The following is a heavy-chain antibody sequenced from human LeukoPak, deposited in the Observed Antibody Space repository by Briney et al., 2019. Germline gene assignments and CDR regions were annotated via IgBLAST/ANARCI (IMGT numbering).Heavy chain of an antibody. D-gene: IGHD4-11*01. J-gene: IGHJ3*02. CDR2: IRNKAKRYTT. CDR3: SREGSSNKWSAFDI. CDR1: GFTFSDHI. Sequence: PGGSLRLSCSASGFTFSDHIMDWVRQAPGKGLEWVGRIRNKAKRYTTEYAASVKGRFTISRDDSKNSLYLHMNSLTTEDTAVYYCSREGSSNKWSAFDIWGRGTIVTVSS. V-gene: IGHV3-72*01.